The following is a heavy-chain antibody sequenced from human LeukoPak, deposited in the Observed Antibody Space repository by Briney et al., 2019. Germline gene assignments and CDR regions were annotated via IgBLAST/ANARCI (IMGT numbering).Heavy chain of an antibody. Sequence: GASVKVSCKASGYTFTGYYMHWVRQAPGQGLEWMRRINPNSGGTNYAQKFQGRVTMTRDTSISTAYMELSRLRSDDTAVYYCARARSGGSAFDIWGQGTMVTVSS. D-gene: IGHD2-15*01. CDR3: ARARSGGSAFDI. V-gene: IGHV1-2*06. CDR2: INPNSGGT. J-gene: IGHJ3*02. CDR1: GYTFTGYY.